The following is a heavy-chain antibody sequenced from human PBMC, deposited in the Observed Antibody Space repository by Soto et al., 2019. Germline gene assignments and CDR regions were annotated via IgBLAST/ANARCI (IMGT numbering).Heavy chain of an antibody. CDR2: ISYDGSNK. Sequence: QVHLVESGGGVVQPGRSLRLSCAASGFTFSSYGMHWVRQAPGKGLEWVALISYDGSNKYYADSVKGRFTISRDNSKNTLYLQMNSLRAEDTAVYYCAKDGLHSSSWYYPRNNWFDPWGQGTLVTVSS. D-gene: IGHD6-13*01. CDR3: AKDGLHSSSWYYPRNNWFDP. J-gene: IGHJ5*02. V-gene: IGHV3-30*18. CDR1: GFTFSSYG.